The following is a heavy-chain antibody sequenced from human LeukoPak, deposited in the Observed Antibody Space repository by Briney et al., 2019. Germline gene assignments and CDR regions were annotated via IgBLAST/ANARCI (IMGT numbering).Heavy chain of an antibody. CDR1: GGSISSSSYY. D-gene: IGHD2-2*01. J-gene: IGHJ4*02. CDR3: ARQGGYCSSTSCYDY. Sequence: SETLSLTCTVSGGSISSSSYYWGWIRQPPGKGLEWIGSIYYSGSTYYNPSLKSRVTISVDTSKNQFSLKLSSVTAADTAVYYCARQGGYCSSTSCYDYWGQGTLVTVSS. CDR2: IYYSGST. V-gene: IGHV4-39*01.